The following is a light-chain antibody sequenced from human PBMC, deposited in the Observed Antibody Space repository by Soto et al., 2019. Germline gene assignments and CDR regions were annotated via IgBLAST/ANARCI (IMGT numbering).Light chain of an antibody. CDR3: HQAQNFHLT. CDR1: QDISRW. Sequence: DIQMTQSPSSVSASVGDRVTITCRASQDISRWLAWFQQKPGKAPKVLIYDASSLQSGVSSRFSGSGSGTDFTLTISNLQPEDFASNYCHQAQNFHLTVGGGTKVDIK. V-gene: IGKV1-12*01. CDR2: DAS. J-gene: IGKJ4*01.